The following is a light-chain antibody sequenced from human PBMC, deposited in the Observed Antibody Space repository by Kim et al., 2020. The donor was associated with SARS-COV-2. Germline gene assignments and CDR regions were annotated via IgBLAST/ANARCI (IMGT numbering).Light chain of an antibody. Sequence: SYELTQPPSVSVSPGQTASLTCSGDKMGSKNVCWYQQRPGQSPVLVIYGDAKRPSGIPERFSGSNSGNTATLTISRTQAADEADYFCQAGDSNIVVFGGG. V-gene: IGLV3-1*01. J-gene: IGLJ3*02. CDR2: GDA. CDR1: KMGSKN. CDR3: QAGDSNIVV.